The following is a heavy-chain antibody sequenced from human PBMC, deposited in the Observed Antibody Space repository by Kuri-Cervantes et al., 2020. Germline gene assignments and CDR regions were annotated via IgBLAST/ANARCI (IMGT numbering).Heavy chain of an antibody. D-gene: IGHD3-22*01. J-gene: IGHJ4*02. CDR2: ISTYNGDT. Sequence: APVKVSCKASDYTFTSYGISWVRQAPGQGLEWMGWISTYNGDTNYAQKFQVRVTMTTDTSTSTVYMELRSLRSDDTAVYYCAREGTYYFESSGSKYWGQGTLVTVSS. CDR1: DYTFTSYG. CDR3: AREGTYYFESSGSKY. V-gene: IGHV1-18*01.